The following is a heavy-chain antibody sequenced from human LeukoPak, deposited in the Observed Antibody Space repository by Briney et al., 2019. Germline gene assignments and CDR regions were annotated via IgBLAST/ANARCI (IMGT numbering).Heavy chain of an antibody. CDR2: ISPGDSDT. V-gene: IGHV5-51*01. CDR3: ARGGRLLNNWFDP. CDR1: GYSFTSYW. Sequence: GESLKISCKGSGYSFTSYWINWARQMPGKGLEWMGIISPGDSDTRYSPSFQGQVTISADKSISTAYLQWGSLKASDTAMYYCARGGRLLNNWFDPWGQGTLVTVSS. D-gene: IGHD2-21*01. J-gene: IGHJ5*02.